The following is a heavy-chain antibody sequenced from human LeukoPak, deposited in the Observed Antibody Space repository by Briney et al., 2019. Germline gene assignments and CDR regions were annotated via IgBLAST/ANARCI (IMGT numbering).Heavy chain of an antibody. D-gene: IGHD1-1*01. J-gene: IGHJ6*02. CDR2: IYSGGST. CDR3: ASQLDPYYYYYGMDV. CDR1: GFTVSNNY. Sequence: PGGSLRLSCAASGFTVSNNYMSRVRQAPGKGLEWVSVIYSGGSTSYADPVKGRFTISRDNFKNTLYLQMNSLRAEDTAVYYCASQLDPYYYYYGMDVWGQGTTVTVSS. V-gene: IGHV3-53*01.